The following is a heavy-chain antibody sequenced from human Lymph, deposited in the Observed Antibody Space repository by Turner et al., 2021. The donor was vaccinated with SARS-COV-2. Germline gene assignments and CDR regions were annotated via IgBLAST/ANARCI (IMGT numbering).Heavy chain of an antibody. V-gene: IGHV1-69*04. CDR3: ARGRLDPYSGSYYSWFDP. CDR2: IIPILGIA. Sequence: QVQLVQSGAEVKKPGSSVKVSCKASGGTFSSYSISWVRQAPGQGLEWMGRIIPILGIADYAKKFQGRVTITADKSTSTAYMELSSLRSEETAVYYCARGRLDPYSGSYYSWFDPWGQGTLVTVSS. CDR1: GGTFSSYS. D-gene: IGHD1-26*01. J-gene: IGHJ5*02.